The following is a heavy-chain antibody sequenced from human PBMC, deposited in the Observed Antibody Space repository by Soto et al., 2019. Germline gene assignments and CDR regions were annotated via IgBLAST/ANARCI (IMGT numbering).Heavy chain of an antibody. Sequence: SETLSLTCTVSGGSISSSSYYWGWIRQPPGKGLEWIGSIYYSGSTYYNPSLKSRVTISVDTSKNQFSLKLSSVTAADTAVYYCARQGVIPVYDFWSGYPYYFDYWGQGTLVTVSS. V-gene: IGHV4-39*01. J-gene: IGHJ4*02. CDR3: ARQGVIPVYDFWSGYPYYFDY. D-gene: IGHD3-3*01. CDR2: IYYSGST. CDR1: GGSISSSSYY.